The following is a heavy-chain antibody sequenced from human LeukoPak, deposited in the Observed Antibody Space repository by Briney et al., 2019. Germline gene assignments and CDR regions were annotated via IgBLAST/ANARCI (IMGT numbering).Heavy chain of an antibody. CDR2: IKPDGGEK. J-gene: IGHJ4*02. V-gene: IGHV3-7*01. CDR3: ARGGGAF. CDR1: GFTFSNYG. Sequence: GGSLRLSCAVSGFTFSNYGMSWVRQAPGKGLEWVANIKPDGGEKRYVDSVKGRFTISRDNAKSSLYLQMNSLRAEDTAMYYCARGGGAFWGQGTLVTVSS. D-gene: IGHD1-26*01.